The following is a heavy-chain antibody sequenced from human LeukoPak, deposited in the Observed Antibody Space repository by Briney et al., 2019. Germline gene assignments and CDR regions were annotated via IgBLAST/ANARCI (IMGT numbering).Heavy chain of an antibody. Sequence: WASVKVSCKASGYTFTSYDINWVRQATGQGLEWMGWMNSNSGNTGYAQKFQGRVTMTRNTSISTAYMELSSLRSEDTALYYCARGVATPLNDAFDIWGQGTMVTVSS. CDR3: ARGVATPLNDAFDI. J-gene: IGHJ3*02. D-gene: IGHD5-12*01. CDR2: MNSNSGNT. V-gene: IGHV1-8*01. CDR1: GYTFTSYD.